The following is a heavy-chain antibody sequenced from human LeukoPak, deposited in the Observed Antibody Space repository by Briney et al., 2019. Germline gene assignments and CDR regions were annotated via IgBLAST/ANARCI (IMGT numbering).Heavy chain of an antibody. D-gene: IGHD3-10*01. CDR3: AKDLREYYYGSGSYYNGLNYYMDV. CDR1: GFTFNTYG. V-gene: IGHV3-30*02. J-gene: IGHJ6*03. CDR2: IRYGGSYK. Sequence: GGSLRLSCAASGFTFNTYGMHWVRQAPGKGLEWVAFIRYGGSYKYYAVPVKGRLTISRDNSKNTLYLQMNSLTAEDKAVYYCAKDLREYYYGSGSYYNGLNYYMDVWGKGTTVTISS.